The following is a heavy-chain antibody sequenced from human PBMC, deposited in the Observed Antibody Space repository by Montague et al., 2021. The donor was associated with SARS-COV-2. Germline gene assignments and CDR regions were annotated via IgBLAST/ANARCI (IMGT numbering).Heavy chain of an antibody. Sequence: TLSLTCTVSGGSISSGSYYWSWIRQPAGKGLELIGRMYTSGTTDYXFSLKSRVTISVDTSKNQFSLKLTSVTAADTAVYYCARAHSGSWAHLDNWGQGSLVTVSS. V-gene: IGHV4-61*02. CDR2: MYTSGTT. CDR3: ARAHSGSWAHLDN. J-gene: IGHJ4*02. CDR1: GGSISSGSYY. D-gene: IGHD5-12*01.